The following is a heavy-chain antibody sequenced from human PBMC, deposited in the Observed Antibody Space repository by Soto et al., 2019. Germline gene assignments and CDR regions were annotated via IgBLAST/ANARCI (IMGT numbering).Heavy chain of an antibody. CDR3: ARDAYFYYGMDV. D-gene: IGHD2-21*01. J-gene: IGHJ6*02. CDR1: GFTFSSYQ. V-gene: IGHV3-48*03. Sequence: PVGSLRLSCAGSGFTFSSYQMHWVRQAPGKGLEWVSYISSSGITIYYAESVKGRFTISRDNAKNSLYLHMNSLRADDTAVYYCARDAYFYYGMDVWGQGTTVTVSS. CDR2: ISSSGITI.